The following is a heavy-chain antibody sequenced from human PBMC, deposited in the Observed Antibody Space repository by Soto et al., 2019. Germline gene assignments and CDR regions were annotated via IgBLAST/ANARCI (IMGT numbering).Heavy chain of an antibody. Sequence: PGGSLRLSCAASGFAFINAWIIWCRQAPGKGLEWVGRIKSKTDGGTTDYAAPVKGRFTISRDDSKNTLYLQMNSLKTEDTAVYYCTTVYGATIYYWGQGTLVTVSS. V-gene: IGHV3-15*01. D-gene: IGHD5-12*01. CDR2: IKSKTDGGTT. J-gene: IGHJ4*02. CDR3: TTVYGATIYY. CDR1: GFAFINAW.